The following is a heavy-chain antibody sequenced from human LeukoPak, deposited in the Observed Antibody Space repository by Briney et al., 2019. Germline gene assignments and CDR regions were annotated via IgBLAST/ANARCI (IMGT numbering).Heavy chain of an antibody. D-gene: IGHD6-6*01. Sequence: GGSLRLSCAASGFTFSSYAMSWVRQAPGKGLEWVSAIRGSGGNTYYADSVKGRFTISRDNSKNTLYLQMNSLRAENTAVYYCAKDSYSSSAVTFDYWGQGTLVTVSS. V-gene: IGHV3-23*01. J-gene: IGHJ4*02. CDR1: GFTFSSYA. CDR2: IRGSGGNT. CDR3: AKDSYSSSAVTFDY.